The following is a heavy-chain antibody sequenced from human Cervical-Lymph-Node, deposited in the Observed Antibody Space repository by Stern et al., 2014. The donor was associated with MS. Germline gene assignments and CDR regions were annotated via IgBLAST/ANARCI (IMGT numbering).Heavy chain of an antibody. CDR3: ARGRDYFGP. Sequence: VPLVESGGGLAQPGGSLRLSCAASGLTFSDYWMSWVRQAPGKGLEWVAYIKQDGSEKYYLDSVKGRFTISRDNTKNSLSLQMNSLRAEDTAFYYCARGRDYFGPWGQGTLVTVSS. CDR1: GLTFSDYW. V-gene: IGHV3-7*01. CDR2: IKQDGSEK. J-gene: IGHJ4*02.